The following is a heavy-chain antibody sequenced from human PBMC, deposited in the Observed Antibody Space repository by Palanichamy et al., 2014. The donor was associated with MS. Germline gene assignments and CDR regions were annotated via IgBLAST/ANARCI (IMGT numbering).Heavy chain of an antibody. V-gene: IGHV3-15*01. CDR2: IKSKTDGGTT. J-gene: IGHJ6*02. Sequence: EVQLVESWGRLGKAWGGPLRLSCAASGFTFSNAWMSWVRQAPGKGLEWVGRIKSKTDGGTTDYAAPVKGRFTISRDDSKNTLYLQMNSLKTEDAAVYYCTTGPEYYDSSGYYSDNYYYGMDVWGQGTTVTVSS. CDR3: TTGPEYYDSSGYYSDNYYYGMDV. D-gene: IGHD3-22*01. CDR1: GFTFSNAW.